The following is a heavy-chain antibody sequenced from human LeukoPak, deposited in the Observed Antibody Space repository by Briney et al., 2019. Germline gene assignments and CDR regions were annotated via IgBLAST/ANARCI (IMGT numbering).Heavy chain of an antibody. CDR2: IYSGGDT. J-gene: IGHJ4*02. CDR3: ARASRYSGYDPFDY. V-gene: IGHV3-53*01. Sequence: PGGSLRLSCAASGFTVSSNYMSWVRQAPGKGLEWVSVIYSGGDTYYADSVKGRFTISRDNSKNTLYLQMNTLRAEDTAVYYCARASRYSGYDPFDYWGQGTLVTVSS. D-gene: IGHD5-12*01. CDR1: GFTVSSNY.